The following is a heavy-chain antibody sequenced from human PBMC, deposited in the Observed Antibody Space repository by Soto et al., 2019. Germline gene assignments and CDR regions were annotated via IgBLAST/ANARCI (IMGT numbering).Heavy chain of an antibody. V-gene: IGHV4-39*01. Sequence: PSGTLSLTCTVSGDSITNSNYYWGWFRQPPGKGLEWIASIYYIGSTYYNPSLKSRVTISVDTSNNQFSLNLNSVTASDTAVYYCAGRNSLASVSLNFRELSNYKWIDPWGPGTLVTVSS. D-gene: IGHD3-16*02. CDR1: GDSITNSNYY. J-gene: IGHJ5*02. CDR3: AGRNSLASVSLNFRELSNYKWIDP. CDR2: IYYIGST.